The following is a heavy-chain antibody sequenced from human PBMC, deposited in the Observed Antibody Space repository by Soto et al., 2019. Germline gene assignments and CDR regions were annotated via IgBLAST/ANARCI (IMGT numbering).Heavy chain of an antibody. J-gene: IGHJ4*02. CDR3: AKREYYDFWSTNPTNDY. Sequence: GGSLRLSCAASGFTFSSYAMSWVRQAPGKGLEWVSAISGSGGSTYYADSVKGRFTISRDNSKNTLYLQMNSLRAEDTAVYYCAKREYYDFWSTNPTNDYWGQGTLVTVSS. CDR2: ISGSGGST. V-gene: IGHV3-23*01. CDR1: GFTFSSYA. D-gene: IGHD3-3*01.